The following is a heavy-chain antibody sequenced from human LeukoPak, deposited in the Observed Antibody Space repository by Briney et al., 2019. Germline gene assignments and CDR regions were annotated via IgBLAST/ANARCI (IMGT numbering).Heavy chain of an antibody. Sequence: GGSLRLSCAASGFTFDDYAMHWVRQAPGKGLEWVSGISWNSGSIGYADSVKGRFTISRDNAKNSLYLQMNSLRAEDTAVYYCARHMIRWGQGTLVTVSS. V-gene: IGHV3-9*01. CDR2: ISWNSGSI. J-gene: IGHJ4*02. D-gene: IGHD3-22*01. CDR1: GFTFDDYA. CDR3: ARHMIR.